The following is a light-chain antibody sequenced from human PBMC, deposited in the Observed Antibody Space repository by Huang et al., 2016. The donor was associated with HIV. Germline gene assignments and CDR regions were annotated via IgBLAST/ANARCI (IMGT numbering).Light chain of an antibody. CDR1: QSVSSN. J-gene: IGKJ1*01. CDR2: GAS. Sequence: EIVMTKSPATLSVSPGDRVTLSCRASQSVSSNLAWYQQKPGQAPRLRIYGASTSASNIPTRFSGSGSGREFTLTISSLQSEDFAVYYCQQYNNWPRTFGQGTKVEI. CDR3: QQYNNWPRT. V-gene: IGKV3-15*01.